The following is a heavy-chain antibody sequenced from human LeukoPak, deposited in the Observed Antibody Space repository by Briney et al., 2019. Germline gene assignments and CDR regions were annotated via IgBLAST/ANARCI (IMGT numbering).Heavy chain of an antibody. CDR2: TYYRSTWCN. Sequence: SQTLSLTCAISGDIVSSNSVTWNWIRQSPSRGLEWLGRTYYRSTWCNDYTVSVRGRITVNPDTSKNQFSLHLNSVTPEDTAVYYCARRLTQYDCFDPWGQGILVTVSS. CDR3: ARRLTQYDCFDP. V-gene: IGHV6-1*01. D-gene: IGHD2-2*01. J-gene: IGHJ5*02. CDR1: GDIVSSNSVT.